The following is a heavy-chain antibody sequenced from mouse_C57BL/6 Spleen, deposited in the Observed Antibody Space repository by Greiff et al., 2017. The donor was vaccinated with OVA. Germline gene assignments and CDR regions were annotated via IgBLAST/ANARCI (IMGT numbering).Heavy chain of an antibody. CDR1: GYAFSSYW. CDR3: ARKLRYYFDY. D-gene: IGHD1-1*01. CDR2: IYPGDGDT. J-gene: IGHJ2*01. V-gene: IGHV1-80*01. Sequence: VQVVESGAELVKPGASVKISCKASGYAFSSYWMNWVKQRPGKGLEWIGQIYPGDGDTNYNGKFKGKATLTADKSSSTAYMQLSSLTSEDSAVYFCARKLRYYFDYWGQGTTLTVSS.